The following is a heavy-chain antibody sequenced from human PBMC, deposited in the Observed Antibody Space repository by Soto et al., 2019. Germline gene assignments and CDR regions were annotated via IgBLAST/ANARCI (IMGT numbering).Heavy chain of an antibody. CDR2: LWYDGSNK. V-gene: IGHV3-33*08. D-gene: IGHD3-3*01. Sequence: GGSLILSCAASGFTFSTYAMHSVCQSPGQGLEWLPVLWYDGSNKYYVDSVTGRFIISRDNSKNTLFLQMNSLRAEDTAVYYCARDLNDFWSGYLSLDYWGQGSLLTASS. CDR1: GFTFSTYA. J-gene: IGHJ4*02. CDR3: ARDLNDFWSGYLSLDY.